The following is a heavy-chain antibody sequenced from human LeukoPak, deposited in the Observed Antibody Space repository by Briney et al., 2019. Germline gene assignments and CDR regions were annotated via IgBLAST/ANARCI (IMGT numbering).Heavy chain of an antibody. D-gene: IGHD3-16*01. CDR1: SESSGGDD. CDR3: ARDGGTRLGFDP. Sequence: PSETLSLTCAMHSESSGGDDWAWIRQPPGKGLEWIGEVSPGGSTRYNPSLRSRVTISLDTSRSRFSLRLSSVTAADTGVYYCARDGGTRLGFDPWGQGTLVTVSS. V-gene: IGHV4-34*01. CDR2: VSPGGST. J-gene: IGHJ5*02.